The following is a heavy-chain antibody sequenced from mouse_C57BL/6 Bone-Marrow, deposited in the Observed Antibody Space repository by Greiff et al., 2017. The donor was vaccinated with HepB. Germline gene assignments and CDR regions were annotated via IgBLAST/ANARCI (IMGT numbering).Heavy chain of an antibody. D-gene: IGHD2-1*01. CDR2: MSVGGGNT. CDR1: GFTFSSYT. J-gene: IGHJ4*01. CDR3: ARHRGNFYYAMDY. V-gene: IGHV5-9*01. Sequence: DVKLVESGGGLVKPGGSLNLSCAASGFTFSSYTMSGVRQTPGKRLEWVATMSVGGGNTYYPDSVKGRFTISRDNAKNTLYLQMSSLRSEDTALYYCARHRGNFYYAMDYWGQGTSVTVSS.